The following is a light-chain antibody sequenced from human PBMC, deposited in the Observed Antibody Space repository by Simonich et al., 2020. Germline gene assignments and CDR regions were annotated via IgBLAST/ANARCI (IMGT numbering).Light chain of an antibody. CDR2: WAS. V-gene: IGKV4-1*01. CDR1: QRVLYSSNNKNY. J-gene: IGKJ1*01. Sequence: DIVMTQSPDSLAVSLGERATINCKSSQRVLYSSNNKNYLAWYPQKPGQPPKLLIYWASTRESGVPDRVSGSGSGTDFTLTISSMQAEDVAVYYCQQYYSTPWTFGQGTKVEIK. CDR3: QQYYSTPWT.